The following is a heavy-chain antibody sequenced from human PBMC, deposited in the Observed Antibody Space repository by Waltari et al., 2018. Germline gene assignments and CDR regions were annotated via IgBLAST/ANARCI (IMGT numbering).Heavy chain of an antibody. D-gene: IGHD6-19*01. CDR2: ISYDGSNK. Sequence: QVQLVESGGGVVQPGRSLRLSCAASGFTFSSYAMHWVRQAPGKGLEWVAVISYDGSNKYYADSVKGRFTISRDNSKNTLYLQMNSLRAEDTAVYYCARDRQWLADNWGQGTLVTVSS. J-gene: IGHJ4*02. CDR1: GFTFSSYA. CDR3: ARDRQWLADN. V-gene: IGHV3-30-3*01.